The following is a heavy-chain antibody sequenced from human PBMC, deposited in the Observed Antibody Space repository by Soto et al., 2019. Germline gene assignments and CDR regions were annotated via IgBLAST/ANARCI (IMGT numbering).Heavy chain of an antibody. CDR1: GGSFSGYY. Sequence: SETLSLTCAVYGGSFSGYYWSWIRQPPGKGLEWIGEINHSGSTNYNPSLKSRVTISVDTSKNQFSLKLSSVTAADTAVYYCATKVSSGWYWFDPWGQGTLVTVSS. V-gene: IGHV4-34*01. D-gene: IGHD6-19*01. J-gene: IGHJ5*02. CDR2: INHSGST. CDR3: ATKVSSGWYWFDP.